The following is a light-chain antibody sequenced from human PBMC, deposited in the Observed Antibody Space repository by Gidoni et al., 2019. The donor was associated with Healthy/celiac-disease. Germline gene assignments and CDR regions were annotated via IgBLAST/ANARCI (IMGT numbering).Light chain of an antibody. J-gene: IGKJ4*01. CDR1: QSVSSSY. CDR2: GSS. CDR3: QRYGSPPT. V-gene: IGKV3-20*01. Sequence: EIVFTQSPGTLSLSPGERATLSCRASQSVSSSYLAWYQQKPGQAPRLLIYGSSSRAPDIPDRFGVSGSGTDFTLTISRLGPEDFAVYYCQRYGSPPTFGGGTKVEIK.